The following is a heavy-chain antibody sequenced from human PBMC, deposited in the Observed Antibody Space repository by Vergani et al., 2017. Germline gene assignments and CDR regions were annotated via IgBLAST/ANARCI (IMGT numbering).Heavy chain of an antibody. Sequence: QVQLQESGPGLVKPSETLSLTCTVSGGSISSYYWSWIRQPPGKGLEWIGYIYYSGSTNYNPSLKSRVTISVDTSKNQFSLKLSSVTAADTAVYYCAREGGGDYYDRETQHWGQGTLVTVSS. D-gene: IGHD3-22*01. CDR2: IYYSGST. CDR1: GGSISSYY. V-gene: IGHV4-59*12. J-gene: IGHJ1*01. CDR3: AREGGGDYYDRETQH.